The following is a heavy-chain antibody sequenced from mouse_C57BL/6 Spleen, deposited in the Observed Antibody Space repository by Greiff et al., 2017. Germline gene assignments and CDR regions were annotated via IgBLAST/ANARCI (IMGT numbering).Heavy chain of an antibody. CDR3: SIVTTGY. CDR2: ISSGSSTI. J-gene: IGHJ2*01. V-gene: IGHV5-17*01. Sequence: EVMLVESGGGLVKPGGSLKLSCAASGFTFSDYGMHWVRQAPEKGLEWVSYISSGSSTIYYAYTVKGRFTISIDNAKNTLFLQMTSRRSEDTDMYYCSIVTTGYWGQGTTLTVSS. D-gene: IGHD2-5*01. CDR1: GFTFSDYG.